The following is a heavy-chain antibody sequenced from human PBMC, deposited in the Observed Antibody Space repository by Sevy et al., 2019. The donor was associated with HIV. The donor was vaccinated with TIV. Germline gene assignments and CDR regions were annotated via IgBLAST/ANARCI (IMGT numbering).Heavy chain of an antibody. CDR2: FDPEDGET. J-gene: IGHJ4*02. CDR3: ATTKDYAASSRYPFDY. V-gene: IGHV1-24*01. Sequence: ASVKVSCKVTGYTLTGFSMHWVRQTPGKGLEWMGTFDPEDGETIYSQKFQVRVIMTEDTSADTAHMDLSSLTSEDTAVYYCATTKDYAASSRYPFDYWGQGTLVTVSS. CDR1: GYTLTGFS. D-gene: IGHD3-22*01.